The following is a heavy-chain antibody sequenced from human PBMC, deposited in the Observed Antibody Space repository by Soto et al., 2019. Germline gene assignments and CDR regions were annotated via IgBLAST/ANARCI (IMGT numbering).Heavy chain of an antibody. CDR2: INHSGST. J-gene: IGHJ4*02. CDR1: GGSFSGYY. V-gene: IGHV4-34*01. D-gene: IGHD1-7*01. CDR3: ARGTGTTRYQSPTYYFDY. Sequence: SETLSLTCAVYGGSFSGYYWSWIRQPPGKGLEWIGEINHSGSTNYNPSLKSRVTISVDTSKNQFSLKLSSVTAADTAVYYCARGTGTTRYQSPTYYFDYWGQGTLVTVSS.